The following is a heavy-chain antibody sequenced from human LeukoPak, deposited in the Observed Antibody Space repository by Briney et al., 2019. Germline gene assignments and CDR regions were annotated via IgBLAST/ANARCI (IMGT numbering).Heavy chain of an antibody. Sequence: GSVKVSCKASGYTFTGYYMHWVRQAPGQGLEWMGWINPNSGGTNYAQKFQGRVTMTRDTSISTAYMELSRLRSDDTAVYYCAREGIAARPGWFDPWGQGTLVTVSS. CDR3: AREGIAARPGWFDP. D-gene: IGHD6-6*01. CDR2: INPNSGGT. V-gene: IGHV1-2*02. CDR1: GYTFTGYY. J-gene: IGHJ5*02.